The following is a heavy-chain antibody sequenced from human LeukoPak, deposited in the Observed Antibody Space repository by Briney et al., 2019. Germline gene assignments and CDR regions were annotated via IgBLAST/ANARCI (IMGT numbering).Heavy chain of an antibody. CDR2: ISGSGGST. CDR1: GFTFSSYA. D-gene: IGHD6-13*01. J-gene: IGHJ6*02. Sequence: PGGSLRLSCAASGFTFSSYAMSWVRQAPGKGLEWVSAISGSGGSTYYADSVKGRFTISRDNSKNTLYLQMNSLRAEDTAVYYCAKDLLGRSSSWYVFYCGMDVWGQGTTVTVSS. V-gene: IGHV3-23*01. CDR3: AKDLLGRSSSWYVFYCGMDV.